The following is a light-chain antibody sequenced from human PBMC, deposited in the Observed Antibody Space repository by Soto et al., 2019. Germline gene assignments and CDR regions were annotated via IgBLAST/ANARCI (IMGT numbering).Light chain of an antibody. Sequence: QSVLTQPPSVSAAPGQKVTISCSGSSSNIGNNYVSWYQQLPGTAPKLLIYDNNKRPSGIPDRFSGSKSGTSATLGITGLXXXXXXXXXCGTWDSSLTVWVFGGGTKLTV. J-gene: IGLJ3*02. CDR3: GTWDSSLTVWV. CDR1: SSNIGNNY. V-gene: IGLV1-51*01. CDR2: DNN.